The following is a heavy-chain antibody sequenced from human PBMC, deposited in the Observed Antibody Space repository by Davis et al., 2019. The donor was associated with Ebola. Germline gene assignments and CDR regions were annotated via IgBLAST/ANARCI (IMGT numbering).Heavy chain of an antibody. V-gene: IGHV3-30*03. CDR2: ISYDGSNE. CDR3: ARDLLDSSGYSYYFDY. Sequence: GESLKTSCAASGFTFSSYGMHWVRQAPGKGLEWVAVISYDGSNENYVDSVTGRFTISRDNSKNTLYLQMNSLRTEDTAVYYCARDLLDSSGYSYYFDYWGQGTLVTVSS. CDR1: GFTFSSYG. J-gene: IGHJ4*02. D-gene: IGHD3-22*01.